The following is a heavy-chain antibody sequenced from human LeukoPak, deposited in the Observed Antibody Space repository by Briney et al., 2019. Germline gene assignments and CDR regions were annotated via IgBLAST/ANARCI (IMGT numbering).Heavy chain of an antibody. V-gene: IGHV4-59*08. CDR3: ARHHIAVGDIS. CDR2: MYDSGNT. D-gene: IGHD2-2*01. Sequence: SETLSLTCSVSGGSISSHYWSCIRQPPGKGLEWMAHMYDSGNTKYNPSLKSRVTISVDTSKTQFSLKLSSATAADTAVYYCARHHIAVGDISWGQGTLVTVSS. J-gene: IGHJ5*02. CDR1: GGSISSHY.